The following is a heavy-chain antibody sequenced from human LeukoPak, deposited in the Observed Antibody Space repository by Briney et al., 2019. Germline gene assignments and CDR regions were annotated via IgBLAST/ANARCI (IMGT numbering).Heavy chain of an antibody. J-gene: IGHJ6*03. D-gene: IGHD4-23*01. CDR2: ISYDGSNK. CDR1: GFTFSSYA. CDR3: ARGEPNVGNLRLPFYYYYMDV. V-gene: IGHV3-30-3*01. Sequence: GGSLRLSCAASGFTFSSYAMHWVRQAPGKGLEWVAVISYDGSNKYYADSVKGRFTISRDNSKNTLYLQMNSLRAEDTAVYYCARGEPNVGNLRLPFYYYYMDVWGKGTTVTVSS.